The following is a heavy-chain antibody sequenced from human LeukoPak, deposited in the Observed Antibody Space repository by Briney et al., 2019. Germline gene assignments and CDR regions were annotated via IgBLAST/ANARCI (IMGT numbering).Heavy chain of an antibody. CDR3: ARDRWEMATTYFDY. V-gene: IGHV1-69*13. J-gene: IGHJ4*02. CDR1: GGTFSSYA. D-gene: IGHD5-24*01. Sequence: SVTVSCKASGGTFSSYAICWVRQAPRQGLEWMGGIIPIFGTANYAQKFQGRVTITADESTSTAYMELSSLRSEDTAVYYCARDRWEMATTYFDYWGQGPLVTVSS. CDR2: IIPIFGTA.